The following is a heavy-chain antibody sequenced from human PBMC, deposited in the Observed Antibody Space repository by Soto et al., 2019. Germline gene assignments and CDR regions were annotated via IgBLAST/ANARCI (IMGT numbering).Heavy chain of an antibody. Sequence: GGSLRLSCAASGFTFTSYAMGWVRQAPGKGLECVSVVSRGGSTHYADSVTGRFIVSRDNSKNTVSLQMNSLRADDTAVYYCAKRRGAGGHFDYWGQGALVTVSS. J-gene: IGHJ4*02. D-gene: IGHD2-15*01. CDR2: VSRGGST. V-gene: IGHV3-23*01. CDR3: AKRRGAGGHFDY. CDR1: GFTFTSYA.